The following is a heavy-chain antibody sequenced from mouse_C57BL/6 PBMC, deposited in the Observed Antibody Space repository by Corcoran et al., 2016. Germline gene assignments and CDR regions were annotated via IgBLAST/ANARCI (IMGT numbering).Heavy chain of an antibody. CDR2: INTYSGVP. Sequence: QIQLVQSGPELKKPGETVKISCKASGYTFTTYGMSWVKQAPGKGLKWLGWINTYSGVPTYADDVKGRFAFSLETAASTAYLQINNLKNEDTATYFCAREPAPGYYFDYWGQGTTLTVSS. CDR3: AREPAPGYYFDY. J-gene: IGHJ2*01. CDR1: GYTFTTYG. V-gene: IGHV9-3*01.